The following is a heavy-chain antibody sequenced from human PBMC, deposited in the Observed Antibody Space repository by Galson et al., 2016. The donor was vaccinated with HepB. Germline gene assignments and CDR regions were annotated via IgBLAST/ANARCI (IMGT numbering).Heavy chain of an antibody. V-gene: IGHV3-7*03. J-gene: IGHJ4*02. CDR1: GFTFSNYA. Sequence: SLRLSCAASGFTFSNYAMTWVRQAPGKGLEWVADINQDGTETYYVDSLKGRFTISRDNAKNSLYLQMNSLRAEDTAVYYCARDLGYYRVDFWGQGTLVTVSS. CDR2: INQDGTET. CDR3: ARDLGYYRVDF. D-gene: IGHD3-3*01.